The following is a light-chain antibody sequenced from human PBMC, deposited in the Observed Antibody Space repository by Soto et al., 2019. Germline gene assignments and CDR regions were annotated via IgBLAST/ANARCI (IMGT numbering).Light chain of an antibody. V-gene: IGLV1-51*01. CDR1: TSNIGENY. CDR3: GAWDSSLSSVV. CDR2: DND. J-gene: IGLJ2*01. Sequence: QSVLTQPPSVSAAPRQTVTISCSGSTSNIGENYVSWYQQVPGTAPKLLIYDNDKRASGIPDRFSGSKSGTSATLAITGLQTGDEADYYCGAWDSSLSSVVFGGGTKLTVL.